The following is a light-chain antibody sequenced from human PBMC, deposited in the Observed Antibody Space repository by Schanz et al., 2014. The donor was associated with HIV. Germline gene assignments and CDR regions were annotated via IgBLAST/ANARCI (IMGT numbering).Light chain of an antibody. CDR2: GAS. Sequence: EIVLTQSPGTLSLSPGERATLSCRASQSVTNTYLAWYQQRPGQPPRLLIYGASTRATGISDRFSGSGSGTDFTLTVSRLEPEDCAVYYCQQYGSSPLTFGGGTKVEVK. V-gene: IGKV3-20*01. CDR3: QQYGSSPLT. J-gene: IGKJ4*01. CDR1: QSVTNTY.